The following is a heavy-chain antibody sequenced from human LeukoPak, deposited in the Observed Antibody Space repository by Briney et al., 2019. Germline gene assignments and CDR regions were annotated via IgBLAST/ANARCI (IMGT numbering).Heavy chain of an antibody. CDR3: ARHRRPAISDYGDYVLFDY. V-gene: IGHV1-18*04. J-gene: IGHJ4*02. Sequence: ASVKVSCKASGYTFINYGISWVRQAPGQGLEWMGWISVYDGNTIYAQKLQGRVTMATDTSTSTAYMELRSLRSDDTAVYYCARHRRPAISDYGDYVLFDYWGQGTLVTVSS. D-gene: IGHD4-17*01. CDR2: ISVYDGNT. CDR1: GYTFINYG.